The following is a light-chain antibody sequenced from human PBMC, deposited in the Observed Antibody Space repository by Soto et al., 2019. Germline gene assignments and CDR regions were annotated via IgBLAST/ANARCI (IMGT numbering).Light chain of an antibody. CDR3: QQYDNDSWT. CDR1: QSISSW. Sequence: DIQMTQSPSTLSASVGDRVIITCRASQSISSWLAWYQQKPGKAPNLLIYKASALKSGVPSRFSGSGSGTVFTLTISSLQPDDFATYYCQQYDNDSWTFGQGTKVEIK. CDR2: KAS. V-gene: IGKV1-5*03. J-gene: IGKJ1*01.